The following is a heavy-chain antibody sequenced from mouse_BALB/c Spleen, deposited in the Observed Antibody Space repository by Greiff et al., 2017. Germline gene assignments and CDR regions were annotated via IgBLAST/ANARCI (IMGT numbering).Heavy chain of an antibody. Sequence: VQRVESGPGLVAPSQSLSITCTVSGFSLTGYGVNWVRQPPGKGLEWLGMIWGDGSTDYNSALKSRLSISNDNSKSQVFLKMNSLQTDDTARYYCARTIYYGYDVAYFDYWGQGTTLTVSS. J-gene: IGHJ2*01. CDR3: ARTIYYGYDVAYFDY. D-gene: IGHD2-2*01. CDR2: IWGDGST. CDR1: GFSLTGYG. V-gene: IGHV2-6-7*01.